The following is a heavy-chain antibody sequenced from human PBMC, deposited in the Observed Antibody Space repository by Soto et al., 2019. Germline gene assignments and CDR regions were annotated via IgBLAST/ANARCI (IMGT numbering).Heavy chain of an antibody. V-gene: IGHV4-4*07. CDR3: ARDQGVVVTADNWFDP. CDR2: IFSSGST. D-gene: IGHD2-21*02. J-gene: IGHJ5*02. Sequence: LSLTCTVSGGSITDYSWVWIRQPAGKGLEWIGRIFSSGSTNYNPSLKGRITMSLDTSKNQFSLKLSSAAATDTAVYFCARDQGVVVTADNWFDPWGQGILVTVSS. CDR1: GGSITDYS.